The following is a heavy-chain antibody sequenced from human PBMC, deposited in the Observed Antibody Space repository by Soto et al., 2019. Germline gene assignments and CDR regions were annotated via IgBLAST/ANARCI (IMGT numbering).Heavy chain of an antibody. CDR1: GFSLSTSGVG. D-gene: IGHD4-17*01. Sequence: QITLKESGPTLVKPTQTLTLTCTFSGFSLSTSGVGVGWIRQPPGKALEWLALIYWDDDKRYSPSLKSRLTITKDTSKNQVVLTMTNMDPVYTATYYCAHSPSRFYGDYWFDPWGQGTLVTVSS. CDR3: AHSPSRFYGDYWFDP. CDR2: IYWDDDK. V-gene: IGHV2-5*02. J-gene: IGHJ5*02.